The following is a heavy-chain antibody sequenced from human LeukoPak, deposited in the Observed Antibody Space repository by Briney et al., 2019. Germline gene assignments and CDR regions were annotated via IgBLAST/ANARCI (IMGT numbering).Heavy chain of an antibody. CDR1: GGTFSSYA. Sequence: ASVKVSCKASGGTFSSYAISWVRQAPGQGLEWMGGIIPIFGTANYAQKFQGRVTITADESTSTAYMELSSLRSEDTAVYYCARAGYSSAFYYYYYMDVWGKGTTVTVSS. V-gene: IGHV1-69*13. CDR3: ARAGYSSAFYYYYYMDV. J-gene: IGHJ6*03. D-gene: IGHD6-25*01. CDR2: IIPIFGTA.